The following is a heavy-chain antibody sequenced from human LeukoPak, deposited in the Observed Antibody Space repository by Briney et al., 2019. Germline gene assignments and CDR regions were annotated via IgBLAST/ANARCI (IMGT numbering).Heavy chain of an antibody. D-gene: IGHD2-2*01. CDR1: GYTFTSYA. CDR2: INAGNGNT. V-gene: IGHV1-3*01. CDR3: ARSIVVVPAAMEGEFDY. J-gene: IGHJ4*02. Sequence: ASVKVSCKASGYTFTSYAMHWVRQAPGQRLGWMGWINAGNGNTKYSQKFQGRVTITRDTSASTAYMELSSLRSEDTAVYYCARSIVVVPAAMEGEFDYWGQGTLVTVSS.